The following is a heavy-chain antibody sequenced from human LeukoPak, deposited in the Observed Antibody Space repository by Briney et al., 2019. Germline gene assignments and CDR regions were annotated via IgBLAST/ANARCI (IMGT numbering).Heavy chain of an antibody. CDR2: VSSSSSTI. CDR3: AREGGGYNNRGFDY. Sequence: PGGSLRLSCAASGFTFSSYEMNWVRQAPGKGLEWVSYVSSSSSTIYYADSVKGRFTISRDNAKNSLYLQMNSLRAEDTAVYYCAREGGGYNNRGFDYWGQGTLVTVSS. D-gene: IGHD5-24*01. J-gene: IGHJ4*02. V-gene: IGHV3-48*01. CDR1: GFTFSSYE.